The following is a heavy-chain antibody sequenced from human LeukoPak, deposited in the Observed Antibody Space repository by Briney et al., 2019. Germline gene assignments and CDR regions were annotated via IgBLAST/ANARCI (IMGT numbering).Heavy chain of an antibody. CDR1: GFTFSSYA. J-gene: IGHJ4*02. CDR2: ISYDGSNK. CDR3: ARGDSSGGLDY. D-gene: IGHD6-19*01. Sequence: GGSLRLSCAASGFTFSSYAMHWVRQAPGKGLGWVAVISYDGSNKYYADSVKGRFTVSRDNSKNTLYLQMNSLRAEDTAVYYCARGDSSGGLDYWGQGTLVTVSS. V-gene: IGHV3-30*04.